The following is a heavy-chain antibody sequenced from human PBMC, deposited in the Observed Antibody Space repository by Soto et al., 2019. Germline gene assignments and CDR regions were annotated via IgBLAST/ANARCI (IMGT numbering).Heavy chain of an antibody. V-gene: IGHV1-69*01. J-gene: IGHJ4*02. Sequence: QVQLVQSGAEVKKPGSSVKVSCKASGGTFSSYAISWVRQAPGQGLEWMGGIIPIFGTANYAQKFQARVTITADESTSTAYIEMSSLRSEDTAVYYCARDRRYDSSGYYSCFDYWGQGTLVTVSS. CDR3: ARDRRYDSSGYYSCFDY. CDR2: IIPIFGTA. CDR1: GGTFSSYA. D-gene: IGHD3-22*01.